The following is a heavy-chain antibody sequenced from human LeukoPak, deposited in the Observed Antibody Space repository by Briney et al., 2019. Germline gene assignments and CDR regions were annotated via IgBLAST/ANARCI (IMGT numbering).Heavy chain of an antibody. J-gene: IGHJ6*03. V-gene: IGHV3-9*01. CDR1: GFTFDDYA. CDR2: ISWNSGSI. Sequence: GGSLRLSCAASGFTFDDYAMHWVRQAPGKGLEWVSGISWNSGSIGYADSVKGRFTISRDNAKNSLYLQMNSLRADDSAVYYCARGAVTPHYYYYYMDVWGKGTTVTVSS. CDR3: ARGAVTPHYYYYYMDV. D-gene: IGHD4-11*01.